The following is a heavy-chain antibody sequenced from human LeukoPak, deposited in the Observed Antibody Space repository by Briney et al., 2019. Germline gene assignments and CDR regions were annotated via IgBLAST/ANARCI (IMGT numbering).Heavy chain of an antibody. CDR2: INPNSGGT. Sequence: ASVKVSCKASGYTFTGYYMHWVRQAPGQGLEWMGRINPNSGGTNYAQKFQGRVTMTGDTSISTAYMELSRLRSDDTAVYYCARGGYSYGYLNYFDYWGQGTLVTVSS. D-gene: IGHD5-18*01. J-gene: IGHJ4*02. V-gene: IGHV1-2*06. CDR1: GYTFTGYY. CDR3: ARGGYSYGYLNYFDY.